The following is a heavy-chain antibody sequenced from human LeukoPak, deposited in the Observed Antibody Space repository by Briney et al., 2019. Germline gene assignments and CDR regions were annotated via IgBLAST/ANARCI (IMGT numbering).Heavy chain of an antibody. V-gene: IGHV4-59*08. D-gene: IGHD2-2*01. CDR3: ARLSVELGYCSSTSCYGLDYMDV. J-gene: IGHJ6*03. Sequence: SETLSLTCTVSGGSISSYYWSWIRQPPGKWQPPGKELEWIGYIYYSGSTNYNPSLKSRVTISVDTSKNQFSLKLSSVTAADTAVYYCARLSVELGYCSSTSCYGLDYMDVWGKGTTVTVSS. CDR1: GGSISSYY. CDR2: IYYSGST.